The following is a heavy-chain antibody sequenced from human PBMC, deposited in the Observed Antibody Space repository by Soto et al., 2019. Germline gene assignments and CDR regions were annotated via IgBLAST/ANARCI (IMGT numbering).Heavy chain of an antibody. J-gene: IGHJ4*02. CDR3: ARGRRRSLDY. D-gene: IGHD1-26*01. V-gene: IGHV4-34*01. Sequence: QVQLQQWGAGLLKPSETLSLTCAVYGGSFSGYYCSWIRQPPGKGLEWIGEINHSGSTNYNPSLKSRVTISVDTSKNQFSLKLSSVTAADTAVYYCARGRRRSLDYWGQGTLVTVSS. CDR2: INHSGST. CDR1: GGSFSGYY.